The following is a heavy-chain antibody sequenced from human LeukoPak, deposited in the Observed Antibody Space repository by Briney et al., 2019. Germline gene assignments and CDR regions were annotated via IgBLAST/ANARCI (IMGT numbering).Heavy chain of an antibody. V-gene: IGHV4-34*01. Sequence: SETLSLTCAVYGGSFSGYYWSWIRQPPGKGLEWIGEINHSGSTNYNPSLKSRVTISVDTSKDQFSLKLSSVTAADTAVYYCARRPGGIVVVPADEPLPGYYFDYWGQGTLVTVSS. CDR3: ARRPGGIVVVPADEPLPGYYFDY. CDR2: INHSGST. CDR1: GGSFSGYY. J-gene: IGHJ4*02. D-gene: IGHD2-2*01.